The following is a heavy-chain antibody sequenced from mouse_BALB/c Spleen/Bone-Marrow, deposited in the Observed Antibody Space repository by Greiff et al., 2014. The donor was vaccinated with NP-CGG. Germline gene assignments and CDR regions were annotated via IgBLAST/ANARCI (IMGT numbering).Heavy chain of an antibody. CDR3: ARRDYSFAY. J-gene: IGHJ3*01. CDR2: INPGSGGT. V-gene: IGHV1-54*01. CDR1: GYAFTNYL. Sequence: VKLMESGAELVRPGTSVKVSCKASGYAFTNYLIEWVKQRPGQGLEWIGVINPGSGGTNYNEKFKGKATLTADKSSSTAYMQISSLTSDDSAVYFCARRDYSFAYWGQGTLVTVSA. D-gene: IGHD2-13*01.